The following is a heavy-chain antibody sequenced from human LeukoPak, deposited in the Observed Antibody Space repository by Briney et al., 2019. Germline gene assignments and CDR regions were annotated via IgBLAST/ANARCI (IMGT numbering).Heavy chain of an antibody. CDR3: AKMNYDVLTGYIGY. J-gene: IGHJ4*02. CDR1: GFTFSSYG. CDR2: ISGSGGST. V-gene: IGHV3-23*01. Sequence: GGSLRLSCAASGFTFSSYGMSWVRQAPGKGLEWVSAISGSGGSTYYADSVKGRFTISRDNSKNTLYLQMNSLRAEDRAVYYCAKMNYDVLTGYIGYRGQGTLVTVSS. D-gene: IGHD3-9*01.